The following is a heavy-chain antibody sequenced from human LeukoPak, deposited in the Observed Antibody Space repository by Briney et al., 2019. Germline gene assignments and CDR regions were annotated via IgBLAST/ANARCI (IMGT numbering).Heavy chain of an antibody. CDR1: GFTLSGNY. CDR3: ARILAAAGHFDY. Sequence: GSLRLSCAASGFTLSGNYMSWVRQAPGKGLEWVSVVYSGGRAYYADSVKGRFTISRDNSKNTLYLQMNSLRAEDTAVYYCARILAAAGHFDYWGQGTLVTVSS. CDR2: VYSGGRA. J-gene: IGHJ4*02. D-gene: IGHD6-13*01. V-gene: IGHV3-53*01.